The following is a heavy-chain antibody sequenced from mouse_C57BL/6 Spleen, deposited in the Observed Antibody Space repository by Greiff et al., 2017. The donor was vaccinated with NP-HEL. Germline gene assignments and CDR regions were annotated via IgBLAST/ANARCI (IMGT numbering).Heavy chain of an antibody. J-gene: IGHJ2*01. CDR2: IRNKANNHAT. Sequence: EVQLQQSGGGLVQPGGSMKLSCAASGFTFSDAWMDWVRQSPEKGLEWVAEIRNKANNHATYYAESVKGRFTISRDDSKSSVYLQMNSLRAEDTGIYYCTRRYGSSFFDYWGQGTTLTVSS. D-gene: IGHD1-1*01. CDR3: TRRYGSSFFDY. V-gene: IGHV6-6*01. CDR1: GFTFSDAW.